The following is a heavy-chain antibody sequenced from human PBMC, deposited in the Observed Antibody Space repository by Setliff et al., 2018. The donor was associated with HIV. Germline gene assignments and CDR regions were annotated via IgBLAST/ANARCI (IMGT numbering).Heavy chain of an antibody. CDR2: IYYSGST. D-gene: IGHD3-10*01. CDR1: GGSISSSSYY. V-gene: IGHV4-39*02. CDR3: ARDDYGSGTYNWFDP. J-gene: IGHJ5*02. Sequence: LSLTCTVSGGSISSSSYYWGWIRQPPGKGLEWIGTIYYSGSTYYNPSLKSRVTISVDTSKNQFSLKLSSVTAADTAVYYCARDDYGSGTYNWFDPWGQGTLVTVSS.